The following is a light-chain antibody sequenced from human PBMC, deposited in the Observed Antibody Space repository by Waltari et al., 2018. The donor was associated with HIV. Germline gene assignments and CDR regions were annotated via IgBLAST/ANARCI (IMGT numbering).Light chain of an antibody. CDR3: QQYGTTPT. V-gene: IGKV3-20*01. Sequence: EIVLTQSPDPLSLSPGERATLSCRASQRVTSDYLAWYQQKPGQPPRLLIYGASTRATGIADRFSGSGSGTDFTLTISRLEPEDFAVYYCQQYGTTPTFGQGTTVEI. CDR2: GAS. J-gene: IGKJ1*01. CDR1: QRVTSDY.